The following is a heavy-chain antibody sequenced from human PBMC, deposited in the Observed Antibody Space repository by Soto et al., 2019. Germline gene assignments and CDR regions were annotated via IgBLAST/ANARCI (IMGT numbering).Heavy chain of an antibody. J-gene: IGHJ3*02. V-gene: IGHV1-18*01. CDR1: GYTFTSYG. D-gene: IGHD1-26*01. CDR3: ARDRTLVGATSSDAFDI. Sequence: VKVSCKASGYTFTSYGISWVRQAPGQGLEWMGWISAYNGNTNYAQKLQGRVTMTTDTSTSTAYMELRSLRSDDTAVYYCARDRTLVGATSSDAFDIWGQGTMVTVSS. CDR2: ISAYNGNT.